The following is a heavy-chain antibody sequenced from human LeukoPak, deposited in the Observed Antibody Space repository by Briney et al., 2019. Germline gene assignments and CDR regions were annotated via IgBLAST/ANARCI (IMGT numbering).Heavy chain of an antibody. CDR2: ISYDGSNK. V-gene: IGHV3-30*18. D-gene: IGHD3-22*01. Sequence: PGGSLRLSCAASGFTFSSYGMRWVRQAPGKGLEWVAVISYDGSNKYYADSVKGRFTISRDNSKNTLYLQMNSLRAEDTAVYYCAKDRNDSPFYWGQGTLVTVSS. J-gene: IGHJ4*02. CDR3: AKDRNDSPFY. CDR1: GFTFSSYG.